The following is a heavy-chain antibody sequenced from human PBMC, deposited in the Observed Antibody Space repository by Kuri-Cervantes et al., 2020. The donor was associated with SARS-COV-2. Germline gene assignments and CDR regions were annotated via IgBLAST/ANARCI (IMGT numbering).Heavy chain of an antibody. J-gene: IGHJ4*02. V-gene: IGHV3-21*01. D-gene: IGHD3-22*01. CDR3: AREMLGYYESSGSDY. CDR2: ISSSSSYI. Sequence: GGSLRLSCAASGFTFSSYSMNWVRQAPGKGLEWVSSISSSSSYIYYADSVKGRFTIPRDNAKNSLYLQMNSLRAEDTAVYYCAREMLGYYESSGSDYWGQGTLVTVSS. CDR1: GFTFSSYS.